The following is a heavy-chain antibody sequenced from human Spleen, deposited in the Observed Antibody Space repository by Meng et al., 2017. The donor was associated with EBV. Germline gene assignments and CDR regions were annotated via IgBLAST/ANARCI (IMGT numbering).Heavy chain of an antibody. D-gene: IGHD6-13*01. CDR3: ASHLVTPGTRGFDH. J-gene: IGHJ4*02. V-gene: IGHV4-4*02. CDR1: GGSITSTNW. CDR2: THHGGNT. Sequence: VQLKESGTGVGQTSETLSLTRVVSGGSITSTNWWSWVSQPPGKGLEWIGETHHGGNTNYNTSLQSRVTISVDKSKSQFSLQLTSVTAADTALYYCASHLVTPGTRGFDHWGPGILVTVSS.